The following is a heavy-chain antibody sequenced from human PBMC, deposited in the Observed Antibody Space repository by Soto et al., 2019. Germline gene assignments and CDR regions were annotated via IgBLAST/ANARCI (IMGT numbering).Heavy chain of an antibody. CDR3: ARGESIAARPSYYYYYMDV. Sequence: SETLSLTCAVYGGSFSGYYWSWIRQPPGKGLEWIGEINHSGSTNYNPSLKSRVTISVDTSKNQFSLKLSSVTAADTAVYYCARGESIAARPSYYYYYMDVWGKGTTVTVSS. J-gene: IGHJ6*03. CDR2: INHSGST. V-gene: IGHV4-34*01. CDR1: GGSFSGYY. D-gene: IGHD6-6*01.